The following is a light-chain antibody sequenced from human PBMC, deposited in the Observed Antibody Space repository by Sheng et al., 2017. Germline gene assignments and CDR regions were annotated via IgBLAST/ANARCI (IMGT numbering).Light chain of an antibody. CDR2: DAS. J-gene: IGKJ1*01. CDR1: QSVSSY. V-gene: IGKV3-20*01. CDR3: QQYDTSSWT. Sequence: EIVLTQSPATLSLSPGERATLSCRASQSVSSYLAWYQQKPGQAPRLLIYDASNRATGIPDRFSGSGSGTDFTLTIRRLEPEDFAVYYCQQYDTSSWTFGQGTKVEIK.